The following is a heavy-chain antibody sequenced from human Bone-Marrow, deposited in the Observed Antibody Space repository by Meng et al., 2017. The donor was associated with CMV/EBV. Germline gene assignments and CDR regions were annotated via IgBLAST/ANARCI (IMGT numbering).Heavy chain of an antibody. J-gene: IGHJ4*02. D-gene: IGHD1-26*01. Sequence: GSLRLSCAASGFAFNTHWMHWVRQAPGKGLVWVSRINNDGSSTGYADSVKGRFTISRDNAKNTLYLQMTSLRAEDTAVYYCAREGYWAYYFDKWGQGTLVTVSS. CDR2: INNDGSST. CDR3: AREGYWAYYFDK. CDR1: GFAFNTHW. V-gene: IGHV3-74*01.